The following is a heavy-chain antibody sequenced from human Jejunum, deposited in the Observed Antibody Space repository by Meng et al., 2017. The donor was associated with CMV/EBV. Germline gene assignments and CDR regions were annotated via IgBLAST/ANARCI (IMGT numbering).Heavy chain of an antibody. Sequence: VPLQGAVPGSGKPSTTPVLTFNVLGWLKCGCWYSLDWIRPPPGKGLGVIGCIHLRWSNYYNPSLKGPVTISVDTAKNQVSLNLSSLTAADTGVYYCSRGPRSYSGSYPEWFDPWGQGTLVTVSS. CDR2: IHLRWSN. CDR3: SRGPRSYSGSYPEWFDP. V-gene: IGHV4-30-4*01. J-gene: IGHJ5*02. D-gene: IGHD1-26*01. CDR1: WLKCGCWYS.